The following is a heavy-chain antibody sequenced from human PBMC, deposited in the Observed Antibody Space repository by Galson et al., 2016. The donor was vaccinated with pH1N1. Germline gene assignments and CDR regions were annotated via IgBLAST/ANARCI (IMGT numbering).Heavy chain of an antibody. V-gene: IGHV3-23*01. CDR3: AKGISSTWRSFDS. CDR2: ISSGGSGT. D-gene: IGHD6-13*01. J-gene: IGHJ4*02. Sequence: SLRLSCAASGFTFSRYAMSWVRQAPRKGLELVSTISSGGSGTYYADSVKGRFTITRDNSKNMLHLQLNSLTAEDTAVYYCAKGISSTWRSFDSWGQGTLVTVSS. CDR1: GFTFSRYA.